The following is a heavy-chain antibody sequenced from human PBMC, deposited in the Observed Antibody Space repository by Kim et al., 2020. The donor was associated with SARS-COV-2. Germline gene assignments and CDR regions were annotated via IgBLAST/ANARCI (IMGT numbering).Heavy chain of an antibody. CDR2: IIPIFGTT. V-gene: IGHV1-69*13. CDR3: ARVWSVWFGESPGTFDY. Sequence: SVKVSCKASGGTFSSYAISWVRQAPGQGLEWMGGIIPIFGTTNYAQKFQGRVTITADESTSTAYMELSSLRSEDTAVYYCARVWSVWFGESPGTFDYWGQGTLVTVSS. D-gene: IGHD3-10*01. CDR1: GGTFSSYA. J-gene: IGHJ4*02.